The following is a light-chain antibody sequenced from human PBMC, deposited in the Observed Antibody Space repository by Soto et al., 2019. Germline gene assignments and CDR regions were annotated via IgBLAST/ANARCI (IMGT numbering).Light chain of an antibody. CDR3: QTWGTGIHVV. J-gene: IGLJ2*01. Sequence: QPVLTQSPSASASLGASVKLTCTLSNGHSSYAIAWHQLQPEKGPRYLMKLNSDGRHIKGDGIPARFSGSSSGAERYLTISGLQSEDEADYYCQTWGTGIHVVFGGGTKVTVL. CDR2: LNSDGRH. V-gene: IGLV4-69*01. CDR1: NGHSSYA.